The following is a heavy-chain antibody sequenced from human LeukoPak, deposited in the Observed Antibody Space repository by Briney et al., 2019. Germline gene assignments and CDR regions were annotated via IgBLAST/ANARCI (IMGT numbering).Heavy chain of an antibody. CDR2: IIPIFGTA. Sequence: ASVKVSFKASGGTFSSYAISWVRQAPGQGLEWMGGIIPIFGTANYAQKFQGRVTITADKSTSTAYMELSSLRSEDTAVYYCARDGSFWSGYLFSKWFDPWGQGTLVAVSS. V-gene: IGHV1-69*06. J-gene: IGHJ5*02. CDR3: ARDGSFWSGYLFSKWFDP. CDR1: GGTFSSYA. D-gene: IGHD3-3*01.